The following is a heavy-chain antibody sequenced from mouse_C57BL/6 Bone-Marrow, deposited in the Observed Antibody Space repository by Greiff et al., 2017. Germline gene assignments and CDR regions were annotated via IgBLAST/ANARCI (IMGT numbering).Heavy chain of an antibody. CDR3: TTYDGYYEVWYFDV. CDR2: IDPENGDT. V-gene: IGHV14-4*01. D-gene: IGHD2-3*01. CDR1: GFNIKDYY. J-gene: IGHJ1*03. Sequence: VQLQQSGAELVRPGASVKLSCTASGFNIKDYYMHWVKQRPEQGLEWIGWIDPENGDTEYASQLPGKATITADTSSNTTYLQLSSLTSEDTAVYYCTTYDGYYEVWYFDVWGTGTTVTVSS.